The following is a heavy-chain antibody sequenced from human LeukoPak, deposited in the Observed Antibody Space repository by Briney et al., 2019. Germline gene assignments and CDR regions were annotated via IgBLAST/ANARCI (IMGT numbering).Heavy chain of an antibody. Sequence: ASVKVSCKASGYAITNNYMHWVRQAPGQGLEWMGWMNPNSGNTGYAQKFQGRVTITRNTSISTAYMELSSLRSEDTAVYYCARGIGVQDYYSYYMDVWGKGTTVTVSS. J-gene: IGHJ6*03. V-gene: IGHV1-8*03. CDR3: ARGIGVQDYYSYYMDV. CDR1: GYAITNNY. CDR2: MNPNSGNT.